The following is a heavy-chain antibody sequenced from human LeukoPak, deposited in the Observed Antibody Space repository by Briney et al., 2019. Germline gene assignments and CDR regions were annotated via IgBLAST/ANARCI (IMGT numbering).Heavy chain of an antibody. D-gene: IGHD6-13*01. Sequence: SVKVSCKASGGTFRTYAISWVRQAPGQGLEWMGGIIPIFGTANYAQKFQGRVTITADESTSAAYMELSSLRSEDTAVYYCARDFSSWYERPHTGFDYWGQGTLVTVSS. V-gene: IGHV1-69*13. CDR1: GGTFRTYA. CDR3: ARDFSSWYERPHTGFDY. J-gene: IGHJ4*02. CDR2: IIPIFGTA.